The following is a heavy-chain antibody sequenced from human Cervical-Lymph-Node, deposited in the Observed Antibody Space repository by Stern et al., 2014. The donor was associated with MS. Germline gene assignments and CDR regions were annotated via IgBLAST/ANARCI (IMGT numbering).Heavy chain of an antibody. Sequence: QVQLQESGPGLVKPSETLSLTCTVSGSSFNNYYWSWIRQPPGKGLEWIGYIYQDGSTKYNPSLKSRVTISLHTSKKQFSLRLTSVTAADTAVYYCARVDDCSGGTCFSTSWFDPWGQGTLVTVSS. D-gene: IGHD2-15*01. J-gene: IGHJ5*02. CDR3: ARVDDCSGGTCFSTSWFDP. CDR2: IYQDGST. V-gene: IGHV4-59*01. CDR1: GSSFNNYY.